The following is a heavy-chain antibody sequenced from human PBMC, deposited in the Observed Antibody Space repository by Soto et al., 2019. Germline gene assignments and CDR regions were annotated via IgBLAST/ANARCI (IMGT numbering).Heavy chain of an antibody. D-gene: IGHD2-21*02. V-gene: IGHV3-30*18. CDR2: ISYDGSNK. J-gene: IGHJ6*02. CDR1: GFTFSSYG. CDR3: AKAQAYCGGACYYYYYYGMDV. Sequence: QVQLVESGGGVVQPGRSLRLSCAASGFTFSSYGMHWVRQAPGKGLEWVAVISYDGSNKYYADSVKGRFTISRDNSKNPLYLQMNSLRAEDPAVYYCAKAQAYCGGACYYYYYYGMDVWGQGTTVTVSS.